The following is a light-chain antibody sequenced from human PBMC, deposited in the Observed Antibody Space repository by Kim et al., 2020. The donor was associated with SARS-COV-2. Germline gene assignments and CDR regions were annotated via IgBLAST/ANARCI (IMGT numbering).Light chain of an antibody. J-gene: IGLJ3*02. CDR3: SSYASSGIWV. Sequence: QSITISCTRTSSGVGGYNYVSWYQQYPGKAPKIIIHDVTKRPSGVSNRFSGSKSGVTASLTISGLQAEDEADYYCSSYASSGIWVFGGGTQLTVL. V-gene: IGLV2-14*04. CDR1: SSGVGGYNY. CDR2: DVT.